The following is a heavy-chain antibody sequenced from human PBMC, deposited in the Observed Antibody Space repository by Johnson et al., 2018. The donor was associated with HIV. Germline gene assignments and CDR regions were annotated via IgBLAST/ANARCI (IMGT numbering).Heavy chain of an antibody. D-gene: IGHD1-26*01. CDR2: ISWDGGST. CDR1: GFTFDDHA. V-gene: IGHV3-43D*03. CDR3: AKGGDTTGYDSFDI. Sequence: VLLVESGGVVVQPGGSLTLSCAASGFTFDDHAMHWVRQAPGKGLEWVSLISWDGGSTYYGDSVKGRFTVSRDNSKNSLYLQMNSLRTEDTALYYCAKGGDTTGYDSFDIWGQGTMVTVSS. J-gene: IGHJ3*02.